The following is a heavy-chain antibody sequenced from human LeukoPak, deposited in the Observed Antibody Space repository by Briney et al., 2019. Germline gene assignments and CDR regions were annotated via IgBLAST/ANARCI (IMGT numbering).Heavy chain of an antibody. CDR1: GFSFSSYG. CDR3: ARADSSSWPGEAFDA. Sequence: GRSLRLSCAASGFSFSSYGMHWVRQAPGKGLEWVAIIWSDGSNKYYADSVKGRFTISRDNSKNTLYLQMNSLRAEDTAVYYCARADSSSWPGEAFDAWGQGTMVTVSS. D-gene: IGHD6-13*01. CDR2: IWSDGSNK. J-gene: IGHJ3*01. V-gene: IGHV3-33*01.